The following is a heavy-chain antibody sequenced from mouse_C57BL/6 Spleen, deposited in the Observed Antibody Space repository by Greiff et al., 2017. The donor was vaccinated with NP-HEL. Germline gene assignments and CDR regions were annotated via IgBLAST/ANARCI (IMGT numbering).Heavy chain of an antibody. CDR3: ASWGGSSYDYAMDY. Sequence: EVKLMESGAELVKPGASVKLSCTASGFNIKDYYMPWVKQRTEQGLEWIGRIDPEDGDTKYAPKFQGKATITADTSSNTAYLQLSSLTSEDTAVYYCASWGGSSYDYAMDYWGQGTSVTVSS. CDR1: GFNIKDYY. D-gene: IGHD1-1*01. V-gene: IGHV14-2*01. CDR2: IDPEDGDT. J-gene: IGHJ4*01.